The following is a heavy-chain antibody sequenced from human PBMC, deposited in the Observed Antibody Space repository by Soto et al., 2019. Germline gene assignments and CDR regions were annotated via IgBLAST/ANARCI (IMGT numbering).Heavy chain of an antibody. CDR3: ARDQYCSSTSCYDGWFDP. J-gene: IGHJ5*02. CDR2: ISAYNGNT. V-gene: IGHV1-18*01. D-gene: IGHD2-2*01. Sequence: QVQLVQSGAEVKKPGASVKVSCKASGYTFTSYGISWVRQAPGQGLEWMGWISAYNGNTNYAQKLQGRVTMTTDTTTSTAYMALRSLRSDDTAVYYCARDQYCSSTSCYDGWFDPWGQGTLVTVSS. CDR1: GYTFTSYG.